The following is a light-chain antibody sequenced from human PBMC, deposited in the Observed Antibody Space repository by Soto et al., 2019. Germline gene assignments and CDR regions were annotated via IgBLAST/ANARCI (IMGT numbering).Light chain of an antibody. CDR2: AAS. V-gene: IGKV3-20*01. CDR1: RSFSSSY. Sequence: ELVLTQSPDTLSLSPGERATLSCRASRSFSSSYLAWYQQRPGQAPRLLIYAASTRATGIPDRFSGSGSATDFTLTISRLEPEDSAVYYCHHYDSSPPYTFGQGTKLDIK. CDR3: HHYDSSPPYT. J-gene: IGKJ2*01.